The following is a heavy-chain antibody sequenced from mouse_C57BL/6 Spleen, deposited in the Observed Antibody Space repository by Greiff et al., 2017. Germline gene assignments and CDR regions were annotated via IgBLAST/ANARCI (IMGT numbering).Heavy chain of an antibody. CDR1: GFTFNTYA. V-gene: IGHV10-3*01. CDR2: IRSKSSNYAT. Sequence: VQLKESGGGLVQPKGSLKLSCAASGFTFNTYAMHWVRQAPGKGLEWVARIRSKSSNYATYYADSVKDRFTISRDNAKNTLFLQMTSLRSEDTAMYYCATRWFHYAMDYWGQGTSVTVSS. J-gene: IGHJ4*01. CDR3: ATRWFHYAMDY. D-gene: IGHD2-3*01.